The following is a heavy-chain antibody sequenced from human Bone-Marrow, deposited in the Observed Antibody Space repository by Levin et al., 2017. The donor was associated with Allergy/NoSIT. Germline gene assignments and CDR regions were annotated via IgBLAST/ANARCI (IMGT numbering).Heavy chain of an antibody. J-gene: IGHJ4*02. CDR3: AKTLYGGKT. D-gene: IGHD4-23*01. Sequence: GGSLRLSCAASGFTFSGYAMSWVRQAPGKGLEWVSGISGNGGSTSYADSVKGRFTISRDNSKDTLYLQMNSLGGEDTAVYYCAKTLYGGKTWGQGTLVTVSS. V-gene: IGHV3-23*01. CDR1: GFTFSGYA. CDR2: ISGNGGST.